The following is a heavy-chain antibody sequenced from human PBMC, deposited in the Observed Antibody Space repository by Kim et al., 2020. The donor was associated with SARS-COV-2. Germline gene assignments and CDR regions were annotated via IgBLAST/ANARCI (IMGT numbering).Heavy chain of an antibody. D-gene: IGHD2-2*01. Sequence: GGSLRLSCAASGFTFSSYGMHWVRQAPGKGLEWVAVIWYDGSNKYYADDVKGRFTISRDNSKNTMYLQMNILRAEDTAVYYCARDLRSGYEWAFDIWGHGKMGTVSS. CDR2: IWYDGSNK. CDR1: GFTFSSYG. V-gene: IGHV3-33*08. J-gene: IGHJ3*02. CDR3: ARDLRSGYEWAFDI.